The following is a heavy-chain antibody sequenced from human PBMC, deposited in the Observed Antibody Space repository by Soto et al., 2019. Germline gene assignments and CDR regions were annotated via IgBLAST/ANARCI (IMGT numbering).Heavy chain of an antibody. CDR1: GYTFTSYD. J-gene: IGHJ5*02. Sequence: ASVKVSCKASGYTFTSYDINWVRQATGQGFEWMGWMNPNSGNTSYAQKFQGRVTMTRDTSISTAYMELSSLRSEDTAVYYCAADPWYYDSSGPQFDPWGQGTLVTVSS. D-gene: IGHD3-22*01. CDR2: MNPNSGNT. CDR3: AADPWYYDSSGPQFDP. V-gene: IGHV1-8*01.